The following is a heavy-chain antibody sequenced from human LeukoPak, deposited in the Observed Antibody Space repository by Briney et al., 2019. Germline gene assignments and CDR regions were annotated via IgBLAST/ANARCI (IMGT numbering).Heavy chain of an antibody. Sequence: VASVKVSCKASGYTFTSYGISWVRQAPGQGLEWMGWISAYNGNTNYAQKLQGRVTMTTDTSTSTAYMELRSLRSDDTAVYYCARDRCSSTSCYMIGNWFDPWGQGTLVTVSS. D-gene: IGHD2-2*02. V-gene: IGHV1-18*01. CDR1: GYTFTSYG. J-gene: IGHJ5*02. CDR3: ARDRCSSTSCYMIGNWFDP. CDR2: ISAYNGNT.